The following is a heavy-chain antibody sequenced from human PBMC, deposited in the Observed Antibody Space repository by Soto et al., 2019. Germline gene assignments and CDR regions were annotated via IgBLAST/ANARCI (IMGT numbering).Heavy chain of an antibody. CDR2: INHSGST. D-gene: IGHD3-10*01. CDR1: GGSFSGYY. V-gene: IGHV4-34*01. Sequence: PSETLSLTCAVYGGSFSGYYWSWIRQPPGKGLEWIGEINHSGSTNYNPSLKSRVTISVDTSKNQFSRKLSSVTAADTAVYYCARGIFLWFGESYYYYYGMDVWGKGTTVTVSS. CDR3: ARGIFLWFGESYYYYYGMDV. J-gene: IGHJ6*04.